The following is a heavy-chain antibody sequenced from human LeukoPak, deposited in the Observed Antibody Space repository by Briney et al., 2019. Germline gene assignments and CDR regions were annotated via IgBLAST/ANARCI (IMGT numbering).Heavy chain of an antibody. V-gene: IGHV4-34*01. D-gene: IGHD4-17*01. J-gene: IGHJ4*02. Sequence: SETLSLTCAVYGGSFSGYYWSWIRQPPGKGLEWIGEITHGGSINYNPSLKSRVTISVDTSKNQSSLNLSSVTAADTAVYYCARGVSRYGDLFVDYWGQGTLVTVSS. CDR2: ITHGGSI. CDR1: GGSFSGYY. CDR3: ARGVSRYGDLFVDY.